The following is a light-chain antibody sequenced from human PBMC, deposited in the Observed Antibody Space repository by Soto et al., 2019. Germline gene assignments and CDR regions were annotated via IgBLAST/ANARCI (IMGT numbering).Light chain of an antibody. CDR2: EVN. V-gene: IGLV2-14*01. CDR3: SSYTTSSPLEV. CDR1: SSDIGAYDY. J-gene: IGLJ7*01. Sequence: QSALTQPASLSGSPGQSITISCTGTSSDIGAYDYVSWFQQHPGKAPKLMISEVNNRPSGVSNRFSGSKSGNTAYLTISGLQVEDEADYYCSSYTTSSPLEVFGGGTQLTVL.